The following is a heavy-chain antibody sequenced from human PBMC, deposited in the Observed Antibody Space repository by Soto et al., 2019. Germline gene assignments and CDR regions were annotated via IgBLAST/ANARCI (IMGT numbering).Heavy chain of an antibody. D-gene: IGHD3-22*01. CDR2: ISGSGGST. V-gene: IGHV3-23*01. CDR3: AKVGYYYDSSGYAPRY. J-gene: IGHJ4*02. Sequence: GGSLRLSCAASGFTFSSYAMSWVRQAPGKGLEWVSAISGSGGSTYYADSVKGRFTISRDNSKNTLYLQMNSLRAEDTAVYYCAKVGYYYDSSGYAPRYWGQGTLVTVSS. CDR1: GFTFSSYA.